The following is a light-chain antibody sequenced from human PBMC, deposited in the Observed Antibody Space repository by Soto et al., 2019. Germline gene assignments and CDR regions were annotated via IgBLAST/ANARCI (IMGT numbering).Light chain of an antibody. CDR2: EVS. V-gene: IGLV2-14*01. CDR1: SSDIGGYNY. J-gene: IGLJ1*01. CDR3: NSWTSSSTYI. Sequence: QSVLTQPASVSGSPGQSITISYTGTSSDIGGYNYVTWHQQHPGKVPKLIIYEVSNRPSGVSDRFSGSKSGNKASLTISGLPAEDEADYYCNSWTSSSTYIFGTGIKVTVL.